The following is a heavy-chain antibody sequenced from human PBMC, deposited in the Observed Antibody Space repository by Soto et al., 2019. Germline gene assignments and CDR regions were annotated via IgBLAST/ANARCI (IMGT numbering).Heavy chain of an antibody. CDR3: ATEGGVVDANWFGP. V-gene: IGHV4-39*02. CDR1: GDSVTRSRYY. D-gene: IGHD3-22*01. Sequence: QLQLQESGPGLVKPSETLSLTCTVSGDSVTRSRYYWGWIRQPPGKGLEWIGSIYYRGSTYYNPSLMSRNTISIDTSKNQFTLNMNSMTAADTAVYYCATEGGVVDANWFGPWGQGTLVTLSA. CDR2: IYYRGST. J-gene: IGHJ5*02.